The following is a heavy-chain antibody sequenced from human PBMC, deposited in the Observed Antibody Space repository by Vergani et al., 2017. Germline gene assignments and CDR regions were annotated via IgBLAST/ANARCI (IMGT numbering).Heavy chain of an antibody. D-gene: IGHD3-10*01. Sequence: EVQLLESGGGLVQPGGSLRLSCAASGFTFSSYAMSWVRQAPGKGLEWVSAISGSGGSTYYADSVKGRFTISRDNSKNTLYLQMNSLGAGDTAVYYCAKGGYGSGSAHFDYWGQGTLVTVSS. CDR1: GFTFSSYA. J-gene: IGHJ4*02. CDR3: AKGGYGSGSAHFDY. CDR2: ISGSGGST. V-gene: IGHV3-23*01.